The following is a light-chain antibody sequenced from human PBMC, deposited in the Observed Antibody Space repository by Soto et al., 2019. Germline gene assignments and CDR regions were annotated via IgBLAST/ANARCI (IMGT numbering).Light chain of an antibody. CDR1: QSVSSR. V-gene: IGKV3-20*01. J-gene: IGKJ5*01. Sequence: EIVSTQTTGTLSLSPGENATRSGRASQSVSSRLAWYQQRPGQAPRLLISGASSRATGIPDRFSGSGSGTDFTLTISRLEPEDFALYYCQHYAHNSPITFGQGTRLEI. CDR3: QHYAHNSPIT. CDR2: GAS.